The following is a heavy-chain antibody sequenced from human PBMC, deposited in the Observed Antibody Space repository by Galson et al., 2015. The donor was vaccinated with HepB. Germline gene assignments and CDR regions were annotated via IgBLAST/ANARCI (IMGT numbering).Heavy chain of an antibody. CDR3: AKDMGTYYYDSLIGD. J-gene: IGHJ4*02. CDR2: ISWNSGSI. V-gene: IGHV3-9*01. CDR1: GFTFDDYA. D-gene: IGHD3-22*01. Sequence: SLRLSCAASGFTFDDYAMHWVRQAPGKGLEWVSGISWNSGSIGYADSVKGRFTISRDNAKNSLYLQMNSLRAEDTALYYCAKDMGTYYYDSLIGDWGQGTLVTVSS.